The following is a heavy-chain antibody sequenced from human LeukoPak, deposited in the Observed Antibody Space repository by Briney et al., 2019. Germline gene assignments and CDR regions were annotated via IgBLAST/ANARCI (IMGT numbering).Heavy chain of an antibody. Sequence: PSETPSLTCSVSGGTISSTSYYWAWIRQPPGKGLEWIGSVYYSGSTYYNPSLKSRVIISVDTSKNQFSLKLNSVTAADTAVYYCARRSFEHSSGYYSRGAFAIWGQGAMVTVSS. CDR3: ARRSFEHSSGYYSRGAFAI. J-gene: IGHJ3*02. D-gene: IGHD3-22*01. CDR2: VYYSGST. V-gene: IGHV4-39*01. CDR1: GGTISSTSYY.